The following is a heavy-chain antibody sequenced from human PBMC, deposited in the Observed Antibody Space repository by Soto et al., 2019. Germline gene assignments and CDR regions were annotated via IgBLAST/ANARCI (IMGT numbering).Heavy chain of an antibody. D-gene: IGHD1-26*01. V-gene: IGHV4-31*03. CDR2: IYYSGST. J-gene: IGHJ4*02. CDR1: GGAISSGGYY. CDR3: ARDRKSGSYPDY. Sequence: QVQLQESGPGLVKPSQTLSLTCTVSGGAISSGGYYWSWIRQHPGKGLEWIGYIYYSGSTYYNPSLKSRVTISVDTSKNQFSLKLSSVTAADTAVYYCARDRKSGSYPDYWGQGTLVTVSS.